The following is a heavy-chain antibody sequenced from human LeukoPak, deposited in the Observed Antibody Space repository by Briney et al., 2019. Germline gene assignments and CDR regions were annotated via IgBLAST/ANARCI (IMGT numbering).Heavy chain of an antibody. Sequence: GGSQRLSCAASGFTLSTYALSWVRQAPGKGLEWVSAISGGDSVYTYYADSVKGRFTISRDNSKSTLYLQMNSLRADDTAVYYCAKDPVIGAPHVFDIWGHGTMVTVSS. CDR1: GFTLSTYA. CDR3: AKDPVIGAPHVFDI. J-gene: IGHJ3*02. CDR2: ISGGDSVYT. V-gene: IGHV3-23*01.